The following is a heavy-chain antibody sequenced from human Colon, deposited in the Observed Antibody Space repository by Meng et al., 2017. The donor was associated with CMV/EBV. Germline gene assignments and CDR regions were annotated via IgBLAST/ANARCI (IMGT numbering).Heavy chain of an antibody. V-gene: IGHV3-48*03. D-gene: IGHD3-10*01. CDR3: ARGSRFGRTISTIKTFWYFDL. CDR2: INSNSRVT. CDR1: GFSFSSYE. J-gene: IGHJ2*01. Sequence: GESLKISCAASGFSFSSYEMNWVRQAPGKGLEWISSINSNSRVTNYADSVKGRFTISRDNAQSSLYLQMNALRADDLGVYYCARGSRFGRTISTIKTFWYFDLWGRGTLVTVSS.